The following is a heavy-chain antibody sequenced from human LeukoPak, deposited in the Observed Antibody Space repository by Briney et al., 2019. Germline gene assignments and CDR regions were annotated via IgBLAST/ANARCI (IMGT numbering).Heavy chain of an antibody. Sequence: SGGSLRLSCAASGFTFSSYNMNWVRQAPGKGLEWVSSISSSSSYIYYADSVKGRFTISRDNAKNSLYLQMNSLRAEDTAVYYCASQLAGPYFDYWGQGTLVTVSS. V-gene: IGHV3-21*01. CDR2: ISSSSSYI. CDR3: ASQLAGPYFDY. J-gene: IGHJ4*02. CDR1: GFTFSSYN. D-gene: IGHD6-13*01.